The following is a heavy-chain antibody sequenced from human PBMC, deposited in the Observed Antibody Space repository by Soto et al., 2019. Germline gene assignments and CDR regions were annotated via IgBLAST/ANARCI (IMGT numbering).Heavy chain of an antibody. V-gene: IGHV3-23*01. J-gene: IGHJ6*02. D-gene: IGHD6-19*01. CDR2: ISGSGGST. CDR1: GFTFSSYA. CDR3: AKSGVAGTDYYYGMDV. Sequence: GGSLRLSCAASGFTFSSYAMSWVRQAPGKGLEWVSAISGSGGSTYYADSVKGRFTISRDNSKNTLYLQMNSLRAEDTAVYYCAKSGVAGTDYYYGMDVWGQGTTVTVSS.